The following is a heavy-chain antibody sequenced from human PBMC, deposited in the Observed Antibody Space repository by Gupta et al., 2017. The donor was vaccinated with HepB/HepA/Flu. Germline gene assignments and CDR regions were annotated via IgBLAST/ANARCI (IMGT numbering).Heavy chain of an antibody. CDR2: ISDDGSNK. CDR1: GFTFSSYA. V-gene: IGHV3-30-3*01. J-gene: IGHJ6*02. Sequence: QVQLVESGGGVVQPGRSLRLSCAASGFTFSSYAMHWVRQAPGKGLEWVAVISDDGSNKYYADSVKGRFTIARDNSKNTLYLQMNSLRAEETAVYYCARDYWYYYGSGSYVGYYGMDVWGQGTTVTVSS. D-gene: IGHD3-10*01. CDR3: ARDYWYYYGSGSYVGYYGMDV.